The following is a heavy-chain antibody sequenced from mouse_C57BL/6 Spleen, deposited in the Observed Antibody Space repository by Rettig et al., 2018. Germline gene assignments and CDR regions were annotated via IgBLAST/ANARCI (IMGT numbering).Heavy chain of an antibody. D-gene: IGHD1-1*01. Sequence: YNGKFKGKATLTADKSSSTGYMQLSSLTSEDSAVYFCARRSSYVDFAVWGTGTTVTVSS. J-gene: IGHJ1*03. V-gene: IGHV1-82*01. CDR3: ARRSSYVDFAV.